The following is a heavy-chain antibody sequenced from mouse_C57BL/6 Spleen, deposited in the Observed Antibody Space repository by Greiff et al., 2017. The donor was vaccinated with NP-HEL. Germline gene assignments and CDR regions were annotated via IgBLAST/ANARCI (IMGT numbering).Heavy chain of an antibody. J-gene: IGHJ2*01. CDR2: IYPGSGST. CDR1: GYTFTSYW. Sequence: VQLQQPGAELVKPGASVKMSCKASGYTFTSYWITWVKQRPGQGLEWIGDIYPGSGSTNYNEKFKSKATLTVDTSSSTAYMQLSSLTSEDSAVYYCARSGNWAEYYFDYWGQGTTLTVSS. D-gene: IGHD4-1*01. V-gene: IGHV1-55*01. CDR3: ARSGNWAEYYFDY.